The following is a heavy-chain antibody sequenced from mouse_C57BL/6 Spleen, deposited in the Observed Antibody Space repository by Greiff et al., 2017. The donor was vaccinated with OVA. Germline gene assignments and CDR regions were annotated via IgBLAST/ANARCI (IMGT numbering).Heavy chain of an antibody. CDR1: GFTFSDYG. CDR3: AREFITTVVDDFDV. CDR2: ISSGSSTI. D-gene: IGHD1-1*01. Sequence: EVKVEESGGGLVKPGGSLKLSCAASGFTFSDYGMHWVRQAPEKGLEWVAYISSGSSTIYSADTVKGRFTISRDNAKNTLLLQMTSLRSEDTAMYYCAREFITTVVDDFDVWGTGTTVTVSS. J-gene: IGHJ1*03. V-gene: IGHV5-17*01.